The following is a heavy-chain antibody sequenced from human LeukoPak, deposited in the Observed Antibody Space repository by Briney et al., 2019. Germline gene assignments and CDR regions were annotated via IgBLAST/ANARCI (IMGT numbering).Heavy chain of an antibody. Sequence: SSETLSLTCAVSGYPISSGYYWGWIRQPPGKGLEWIGSIYNSGSTYYNPSLKSRVTISVDTSNNQFSLKLSSVTAADTAVYYCARFRLWLHDIDYWGQGTLVTVSS. CDR3: ARFRLWLHDIDY. V-gene: IGHV4-38-2*01. CDR2: IYNSGST. J-gene: IGHJ4*02. D-gene: IGHD5-18*01. CDR1: GYPISSGYY.